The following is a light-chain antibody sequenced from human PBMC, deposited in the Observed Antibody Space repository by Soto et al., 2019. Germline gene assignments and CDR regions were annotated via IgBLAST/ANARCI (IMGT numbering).Light chain of an antibody. CDR1: SSDVGGYNY. CDR2: EVS. V-gene: IGLV2-14*01. J-gene: IGLJ1*01. CDR3: SSDTSSSTYV. Sequence: QSALTQPASVSGSPGQSITISCTGTSSDVGGYNYVSWYQQHPGKAPKLMIYEVSNRPSGVSNRFSGSKSGNTASLTISGLQAEDDADYYCSSDTSSSTYVFGTGTKLTVL.